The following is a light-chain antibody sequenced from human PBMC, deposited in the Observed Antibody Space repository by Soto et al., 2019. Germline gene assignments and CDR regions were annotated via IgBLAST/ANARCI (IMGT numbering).Light chain of an antibody. CDR3: SSYTSDTTYV. CDR1: SIDVGAYNY. Sequence: QSVLTXPASVSGSPGQSITISCPGTSIDVGAYNYDSWYQQYPGEAPKVIIYDVSHRPAGVSNRFSGSKSGNTASLTISGLQTQDEADYYCSSYTSDTTYVFGTGTKVTGL. CDR2: DVS. V-gene: IGLV2-14*01. J-gene: IGLJ1*01.